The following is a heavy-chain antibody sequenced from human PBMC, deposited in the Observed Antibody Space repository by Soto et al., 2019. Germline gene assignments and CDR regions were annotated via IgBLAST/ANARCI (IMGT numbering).Heavy chain of an antibody. Sequence: EVQLVESGGGLVQPGGSLRLSCEASGFTFRNYDMHWVRQGTGKGLEWVSGISAAGDPDYADSVEGRFTISRENAQNSFFLHINSLRVGDTAVYYCARTGRDFYGLDVWGQGTTVIVSS. CDR1: GFTFRNYD. V-gene: IGHV3-13*05. CDR3: ARTGRDFYGLDV. D-gene: IGHD1-1*01. J-gene: IGHJ6*02. CDR2: ISAAGDP.